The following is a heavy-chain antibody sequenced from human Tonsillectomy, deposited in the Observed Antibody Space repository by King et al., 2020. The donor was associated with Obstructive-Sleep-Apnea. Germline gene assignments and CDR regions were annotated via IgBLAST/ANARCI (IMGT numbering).Heavy chain of an antibody. D-gene: IGHD1-26*01. CDR3: AKGWVGPTRDWFDP. CDR1: GFIFDDSA. J-gene: IGHJ5*02. Sequence: VQSGRSLRLSCAASGFIFDDSAVHWVRQVPGKGLEWVSGISWNSGNVEYADSVKGRFTISRDNAKKSLYLQMNSLRAEDTAFYYCAKGWVGPTRDWFDPWGQGTLVTVSS. CDR2: ISWNSGNV. V-gene: IGHV3-9*01.